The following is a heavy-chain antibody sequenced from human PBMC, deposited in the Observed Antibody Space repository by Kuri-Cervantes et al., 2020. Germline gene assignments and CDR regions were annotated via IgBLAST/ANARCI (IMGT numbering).Heavy chain of an antibody. J-gene: IGHJ4*02. D-gene: IGHD3-10*01. V-gene: IGHV1-8*01. CDR3: ARMGSGSYSIATDY. CDR1: GYTFTSYD. CDR2: MNPNSGNT. Sequence: ASVKVSCKASGYTFTSYDINWVRQATGQGLEWMGWMNPNSGNTGYAQKFQGRVTMTRNTSISTAYMELSSLRSEDTAVYYCARMGSGSYSIATDYWGQGTLVTVSS.